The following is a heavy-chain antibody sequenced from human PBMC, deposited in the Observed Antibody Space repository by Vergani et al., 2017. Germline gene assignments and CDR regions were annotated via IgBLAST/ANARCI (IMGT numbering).Heavy chain of an antibody. V-gene: IGHV3-23*01. CDR2: ISGSGGNT. CDR3: ARGVVVVPAARTTSHWVDP. Sequence: EVQLLESGGNLIQPGGSLRLPCGASGFTFSSYAMTWVRLAPGTGLQGVSAISGSGGNTFYTDSVKGRFTISRDNSKDTLYLPMNSLRAEDTAVYYCARGVVVVPAARTTSHWVDPWGQRTLVAVSA. J-gene: IGHJ5*02. D-gene: IGHD2-2*01. CDR1: GFTFSSYA.